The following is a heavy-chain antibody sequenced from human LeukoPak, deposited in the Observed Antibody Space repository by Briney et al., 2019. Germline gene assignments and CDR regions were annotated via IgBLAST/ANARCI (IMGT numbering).Heavy chain of an antibody. CDR3: ARDRPVGATTYGMHV. CDR2: IYTSGST. CDR1: GGSISSGSYY. J-gene: IGHJ6*02. D-gene: IGHD1-26*01. V-gene: IGHV4-61*02. Sequence: PSETLSLTCTVSGGSISSGSYYWSWIRQPAGKGLEWIGRIYTSGSTNYNPSLKSRVTISVDTSKNQFSLKLSSVTAADTAVYYCARDRPVGATTYGMHVWGQGTTVTVSS.